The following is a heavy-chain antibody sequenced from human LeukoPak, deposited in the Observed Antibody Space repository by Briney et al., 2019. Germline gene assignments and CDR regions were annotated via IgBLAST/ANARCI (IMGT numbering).Heavy chain of an antibody. CDR3: ARLGTQAYSSSWYWFDP. CDR1: GGSISSSSYY. D-gene: IGHD6-13*01. CDR2: IYYSGST. Sequence: SETLSLTCTVSGGSISSSSYYWGWIRQPPGKGLGWIASIYYSGSTYYNPSLKSRVTISVDTSKNQFYLKLISVTAADTAVYYCARLGTQAYSSSWYWFDPWGQGTLVTVSS. J-gene: IGHJ5*02. V-gene: IGHV4-39*07.